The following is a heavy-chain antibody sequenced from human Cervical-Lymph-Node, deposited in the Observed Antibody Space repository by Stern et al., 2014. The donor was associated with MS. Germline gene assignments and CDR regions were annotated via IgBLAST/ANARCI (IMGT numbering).Heavy chain of an antibody. D-gene: IGHD3-9*01. CDR2: ITGSGGTK. V-gene: IGHV3-23*04. J-gene: IGHJ4*02. CDR1: GFTFSSYA. CDR3: AKDRLPTFYGFVDY. Sequence: EDQLVESGGQLVRPGGSLTLSWAASGFTFSSYAMTWVPQAPGKGLEWVPAITGSGGTKYYAGSVKGRFTISRDNSKNTLYLHMNSLRAEDTAVYYCAKDRLPTFYGFVDYWGQGTLVPVSS.